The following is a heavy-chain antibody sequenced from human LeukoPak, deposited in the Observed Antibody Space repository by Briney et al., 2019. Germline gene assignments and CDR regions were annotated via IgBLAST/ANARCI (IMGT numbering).Heavy chain of an antibody. J-gene: IGHJ5*01. CDR3: AREGGGLGHFDS. D-gene: IGHD3-16*01. Sequence: ASVTVSCKASGYTFTSNYIHGVGQAPGQGREWVGIISPRDGSTYYVPRVQDRVTMTSDTSTSTVFMDMSSLRSDDTAIYYCAREGGGLGHFDSWGQGTLVSVSS. CDR2: ISPRDGST. V-gene: IGHV1-46*01. CDR1: GYTFTSNY.